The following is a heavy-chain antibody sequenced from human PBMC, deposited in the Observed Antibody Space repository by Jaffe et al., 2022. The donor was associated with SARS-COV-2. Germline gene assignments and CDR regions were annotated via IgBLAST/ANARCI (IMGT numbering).Heavy chain of an antibody. CDR3: TTDPSIRGAGYYYYGMDV. CDR2: IKSKTDGGTT. Sequence: EVQLVESGGGLVKPGGSLRLSCAASGFTFSNAWMSWVRQAPGKGLEWVGRIKSKTDGGTTDYAAPVKGRFTISRDDSKNTLYLQMNSLKTEDTAVYYCTTDPSIRGAGYYYYGMDVWGQGTTVTVSS. V-gene: IGHV3-15*01. J-gene: IGHJ6*02. D-gene: IGHD1-26*01. CDR1: GFTFSNAW.